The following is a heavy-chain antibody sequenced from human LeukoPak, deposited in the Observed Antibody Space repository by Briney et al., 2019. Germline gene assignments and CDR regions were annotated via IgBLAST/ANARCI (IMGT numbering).Heavy chain of an antibody. CDR3: ARGGWVVGLYYYYGMDV. V-gene: IGHV3-48*03. D-gene: IGHD2-15*01. CDR1: GFTFSSYE. Sequence: GGSLRLSCAASGFTFSSYEMNWVRQAPGKGLEWVSYISSSGSTIYYADSVKGRFTISRDNAKNSLYLQMNSLRAEDTAVYYCARGGWVVGLYYYYGMDVWGQGTTVTVSS. J-gene: IGHJ6*02. CDR2: ISSSGSTI.